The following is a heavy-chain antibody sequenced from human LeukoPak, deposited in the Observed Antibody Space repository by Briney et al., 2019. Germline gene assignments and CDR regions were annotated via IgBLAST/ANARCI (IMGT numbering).Heavy chain of an antibody. CDR2: TSGSGENS. Sequence: GGSLRLSCAAPGFTFSNYGMSWVRQAPGKGLEWVSVTSGSGENSYYADSVKGRFTISRDNFKNTLYLQMNSLRSEDTAVYYCANGAAAGTPTIGDYWGQGTLVTVSS. CDR1: GFTFSNYG. D-gene: IGHD6-13*01. J-gene: IGHJ4*02. CDR3: ANGAAAGTPTIGDY. V-gene: IGHV3-23*01.